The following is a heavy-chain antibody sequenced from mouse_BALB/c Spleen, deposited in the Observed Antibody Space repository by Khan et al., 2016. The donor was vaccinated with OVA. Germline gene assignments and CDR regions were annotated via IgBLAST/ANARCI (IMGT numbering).Heavy chain of an antibody. CDR2: IWGDGNT. CDR3: AGFEASYYALDY. Sequence: VQLQESGPGLVAPSQSLSITCTVSGFSLTNYDVSWVRQPPGKGLEWLGVIWGDGNTNYHSALISRLSISKDNSKNQVFLKLNSLQTDDTATYYCAGFEASYYALDYWGQGTSVTVSS. J-gene: IGHJ4*01. V-gene: IGHV2-3*01. D-gene: IGHD6-1*01. CDR1: GFSLTNYD.